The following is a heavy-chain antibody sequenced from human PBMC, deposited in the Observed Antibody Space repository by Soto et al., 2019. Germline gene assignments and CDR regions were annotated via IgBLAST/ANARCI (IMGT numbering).Heavy chain of an antibody. Sequence: QVQLVESGGGVVQPGRSLRLSCAASGFSFSSYGMHWVRQAPGKGLEWVAVIWYDGSNKYYGDSVKGRFTISRDNSKNTRYLKMNSLTGEDTAVYYCARSPPGVAGRYYFDYWGQGTLITVSS. CDR2: IWYDGSNK. D-gene: IGHD6-6*01. J-gene: IGHJ4*02. CDR1: GFSFSSYG. CDR3: ARSPPGVAGRYYFDY. V-gene: IGHV3-33*01.